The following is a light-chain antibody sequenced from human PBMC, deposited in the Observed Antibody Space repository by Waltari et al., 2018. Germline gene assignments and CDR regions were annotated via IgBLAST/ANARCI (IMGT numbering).Light chain of an antibody. CDR2: DVS. J-gene: IGLJ2*01. CDR1: SSDVGGYNS. Sequence: QSALTHPASVSGSPGQSIPISCTGTSSDVGGYNSVSWYQDHPGQAPKVIIYDVSNRPSGVSDRFSGSKSGNTASLTISGLQAEDEADYYCSSQSSNDVVLFGGGTKLTVL. CDR3: SSQSSNDVVL. V-gene: IGLV2-14*03.